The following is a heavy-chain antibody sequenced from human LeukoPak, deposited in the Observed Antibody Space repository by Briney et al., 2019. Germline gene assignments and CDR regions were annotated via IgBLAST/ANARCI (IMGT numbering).Heavy chain of an antibody. J-gene: IGHJ4*02. CDR3: ARGVSSGSNVDPFDS. D-gene: IGHD3-22*01. V-gene: IGHV3-53*01. CDR1: GFSVSSNY. Sequence: GGSLRLSCAASGFSVSSNYMSWVRQAPGKGLEWVSVMYSGGATHYGNSVQGRFTISRDNSKNTLYLQMNSLRAEDTAIYYCARGVSSGSNVDPFDSRGQGTPVIVSS. CDR2: MYSGGAT.